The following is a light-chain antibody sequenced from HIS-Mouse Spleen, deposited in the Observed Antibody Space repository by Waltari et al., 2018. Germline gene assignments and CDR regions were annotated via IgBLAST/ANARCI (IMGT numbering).Light chain of an antibody. CDR3: SSYTSSSTLV. J-gene: IGLJ1*01. Sequence: QSALTQPASVSGSPGQSITISCTGTSSDVGGYNYVSWYQQHPGKAPKLMIYEVSNRPSAVSNRFSGSKSGNTASLTISGLQAEDEADYYCSSYTSSSTLVFGTGTKVTVL. CDR1: SSDVGGYNY. CDR2: EVS. V-gene: IGLV2-14*01.